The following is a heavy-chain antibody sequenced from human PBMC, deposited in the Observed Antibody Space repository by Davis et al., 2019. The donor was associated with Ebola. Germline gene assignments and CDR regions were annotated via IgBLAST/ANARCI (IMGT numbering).Heavy chain of an antibody. D-gene: IGHD3-22*01. CDR3: AKDMLAYYYDSSGFDFDY. Sequence: PGGSLRLSCAASGFTFSSYAMSWVRQAPGKGLEWVSAISGSGGSTYYADSVKGRFTISRDNSKNTLYLQMNSLRAEDTAVYYCAKDMLAYYYDSSGFDFDYWGQGTLVTVSS. V-gene: IGHV3-23*01. CDR1: GFTFSSYA. J-gene: IGHJ4*02. CDR2: ISGSGGST.